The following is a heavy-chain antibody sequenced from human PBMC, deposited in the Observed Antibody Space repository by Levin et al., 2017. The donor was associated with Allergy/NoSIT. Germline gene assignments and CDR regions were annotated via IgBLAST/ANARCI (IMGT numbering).Heavy chain of an antibody. Sequence: SETLSLTCTVSGGSVSSGSYYWSWIRQPPGTGLEWIGYIYYSGSTNYNPSLKSRVTISVDTSKNQFSLKLSSVTAADTAVYYCASTLGPDTNWFDPWGQGTLVTVSS. CDR1: GGSVSSGSYY. CDR2: IYYSGST. J-gene: IGHJ5*02. CDR3: ASTLGPDTNWFDP. V-gene: IGHV4-61*01.